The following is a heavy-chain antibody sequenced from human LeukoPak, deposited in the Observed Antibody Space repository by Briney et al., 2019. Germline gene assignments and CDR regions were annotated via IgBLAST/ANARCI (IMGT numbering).Heavy chain of an antibody. V-gene: IGHV1-2*02. D-gene: IGHD6-19*01. CDR3: ARDQQWLDGGDYYYYMDV. CDR1: GYTFTGYY. J-gene: IGHJ6*03. CDR2: INPNSGGT. Sequence: ASVKVSCKASGYTFTGYYMHWVRQAPGQGLEWMGWINPNSGGTTYAQKFQGRVTMTRDTSISTAYMELSRLRSDDTAVYYCARDQQWLDGGDYYYYMDVWGKGTTVTVSS.